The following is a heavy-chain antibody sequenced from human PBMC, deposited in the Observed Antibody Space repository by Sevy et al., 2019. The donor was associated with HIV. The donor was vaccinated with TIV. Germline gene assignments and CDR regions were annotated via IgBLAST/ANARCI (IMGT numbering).Heavy chain of an antibody. CDR1: GFTFGDYN. V-gene: IGHV3-49*03. J-gene: IGHJ4*02. Sequence: GGSLRLSCTASGFTFGDYNINWLRQAPGKGLEWVGFIRTKTYGGTTEYAASVKGRFTISRDDSKSIAYLQMNSLKTYDTAVYYCSRAITHITLNRVVTPYYFDYWGQGTLVTVSS. CDR2: IRTKTYGGTT. CDR3: SRAITHITLNRVVTPYYFDY. D-gene: IGHD2-15*01.